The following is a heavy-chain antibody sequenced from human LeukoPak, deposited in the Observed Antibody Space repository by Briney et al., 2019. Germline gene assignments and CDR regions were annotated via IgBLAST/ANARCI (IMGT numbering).Heavy chain of an antibody. Sequence: SETLSLTCTGSGGSISSYYWSWIRQPPGKGLEWIGYIYYSGSTNYNPSLKSRVTISVDTSKNQFSLKLSSVTAADTAVYYCARSTYYYGSGSYYNDRYYYDYWGQGTLVTVSS. CDR2: IYYSGST. V-gene: IGHV4-59*08. CDR1: GGSISSYY. D-gene: IGHD3-10*01. CDR3: ARSTYYYGSGSYYNDRYYYDY. J-gene: IGHJ4*02.